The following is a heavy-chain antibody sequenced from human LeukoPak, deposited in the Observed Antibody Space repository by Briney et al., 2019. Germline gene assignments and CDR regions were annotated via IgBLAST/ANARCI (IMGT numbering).Heavy chain of an antibody. CDR1: GFTFSDYY. D-gene: IGHD3-22*01. Sequence: GGSLRLSCAASGFTFSDYYMSWIRQAPGKGLEWVSYSSSSGSTINYADSVKGRFTISRDSAKKSLCLQMNSLRAEDTAVYYCARVGSSGYPIDYWGQGTLVTVSS. V-gene: IGHV3-11*01. CDR2: SSSSGSTI. J-gene: IGHJ4*02. CDR3: ARVGSSGYPIDY.